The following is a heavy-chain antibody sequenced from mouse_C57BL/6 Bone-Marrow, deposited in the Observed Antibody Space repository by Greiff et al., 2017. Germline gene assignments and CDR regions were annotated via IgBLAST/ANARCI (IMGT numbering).Heavy chain of an antibody. CDR2: IYPGDGDT. CDR1: GYAFSSSW. V-gene: IGHV1-82*01. Sequence: QVQLQQSGPELVKPGASVKISCKASGYAFSSSWMNWVKQRPGKGLEWIGRIYPGDGDTNYNGKFKGKATLTADKSSSTAYMQLSSLTSEDTAVYFCARRRFAYWGQGTLVTVSA. J-gene: IGHJ3*01. CDR3: ARRRFAY.